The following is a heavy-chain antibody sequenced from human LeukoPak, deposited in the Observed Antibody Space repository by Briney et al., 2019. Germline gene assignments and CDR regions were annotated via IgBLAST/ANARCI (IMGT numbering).Heavy chain of an antibody. J-gene: IGHJ4*02. D-gene: IGHD3-16*02. Sequence: PSETLSLTCAVYGGSFSGYYWSWIRQPPGKGLEWIGEINHSGSTNYNPSLKSRVTISVDTSKNQFSLKLSSVTAADTAVYYCARVGIMITFGGVIARPFDYWGQGTLVTVSS. V-gene: IGHV4-34*01. CDR1: GGSFSGYY. CDR2: INHSGST. CDR3: ARVGIMITFGGVIARPFDY.